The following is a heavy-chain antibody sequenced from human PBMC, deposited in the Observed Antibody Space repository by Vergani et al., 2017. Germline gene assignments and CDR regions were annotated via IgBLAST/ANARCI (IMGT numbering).Heavy chain of an antibody. Sequence: EVQLLESGGGLVQPGGSLRLTCAASEFTFSNYAMNWVRQAPGKGMEWISYISSSRTTIFYADSVRGRFTISSYNAKNSLYLQLNSLRAEDTGVYYCARDRYYLGSGSYPYFYYYGLDVWGQGTAVTVSS. D-gene: IGHD3-10*01. CDR1: EFTFSNYA. J-gene: IGHJ6*02. CDR2: ISSSRTTI. CDR3: ARDRYYLGSGSYPYFYYYGLDV. V-gene: IGHV3-48*01.